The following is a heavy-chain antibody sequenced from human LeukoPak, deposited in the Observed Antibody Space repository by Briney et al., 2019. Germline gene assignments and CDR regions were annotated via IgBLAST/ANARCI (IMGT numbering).Heavy chain of an antibody. D-gene: IGHD5-24*01. V-gene: IGHV4-39*07. CDR1: GGSISSSSYY. Sequence: SETLSLTCTVSGGSISSSSYYWGWIRQPPGKGLEWIGSIYYSGSTYYNPSLKSRVTMSVDTSNNQFSLKLSSVTAADTAVYYCAREPRDGYNRLDYWGQGTLVTVSS. CDR3: AREPRDGYNRLDY. J-gene: IGHJ4*02. CDR2: IYYSGST.